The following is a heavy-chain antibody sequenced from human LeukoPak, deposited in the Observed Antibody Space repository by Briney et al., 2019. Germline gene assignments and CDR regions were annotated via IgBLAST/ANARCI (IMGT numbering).Heavy chain of an antibody. CDR2: IDSTGRT. CDR1: GGSISSFY. Sequence: NTSEALSLTCTVSGGSISSFYWSWIRQPAGRGLEWIGRIDSTGRTDYNPSLKSRVTMSLETSKKQFSLKLSSVTAADTAVYYCARNSYGSGPMDVWGKGTTVTVSS. D-gene: IGHD3-10*01. V-gene: IGHV4-4*07. J-gene: IGHJ6*04. CDR3: ARNSYGSGPMDV.